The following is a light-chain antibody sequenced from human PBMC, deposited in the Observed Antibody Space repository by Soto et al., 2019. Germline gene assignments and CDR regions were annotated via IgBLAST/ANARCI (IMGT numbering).Light chain of an antibody. CDR2: DVS. CDR3: SAYTSSGTCL. Sequence: QSALTPPASVSGTPVQSITISCTGTSSDVGGYNYVSWYQQHPGKAPKLMIYDVSNRPSGVSNRFSGSKSGNTASLTISGLQAEDEADYYCSAYTSSGTCLFGGGSKRAVL. V-gene: IGLV2-14*03. J-gene: IGLJ3*02. CDR1: SSDVGGYNY.